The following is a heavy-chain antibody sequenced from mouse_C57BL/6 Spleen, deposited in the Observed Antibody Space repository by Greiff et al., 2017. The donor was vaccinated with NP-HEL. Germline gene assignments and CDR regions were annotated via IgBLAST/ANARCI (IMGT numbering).Heavy chain of an antibody. CDR1: GYTFTSSW. Sequence: QVQLQQPGAELVKPGASLKLSCKASGYTFTSSWMQGVKQRPGQGLEWIGEIDPSDSSTNYTQKSKGKATLTVDTSPSKAYMQLSSLTSEDSAVYYCARGDDYENYGGQGTTLTVSS. CDR3: ARGDDYENY. D-gene: IGHD2-4*01. CDR2: IDPSDSST. J-gene: IGHJ2*01. V-gene: IGHV1-50*01.